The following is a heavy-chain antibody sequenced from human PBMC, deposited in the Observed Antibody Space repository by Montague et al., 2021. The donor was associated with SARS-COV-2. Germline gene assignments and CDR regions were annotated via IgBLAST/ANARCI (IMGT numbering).Heavy chain of an antibody. J-gene: IGHJ5*02. V-gene: IGHV4-61*09. Sequence: TLSLTCSVSGGSLDSGSYFWSWIRQPAGKALEWIGHIYISGRTNYNPSYKSRVTMSVDTSKNQFFLKLNSVTAADTAVYYCVRLGFVELWLNLGWFDPWGQGTLVTVSS. D-gene: IGHD3-16*02. CDR3: VRLGFVELWLNLGWFDP. CDR2: IYISGRT. CDR1: GGSLDSGSYF.